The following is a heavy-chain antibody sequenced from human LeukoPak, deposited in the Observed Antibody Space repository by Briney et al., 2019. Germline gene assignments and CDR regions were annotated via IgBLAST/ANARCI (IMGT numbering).Heavy chain of an antibody. CDR1: GFSFSSYA. V-gene: IGHV3-7*01. Sequence: GESLRLSCAASGFSFSSYAMHWVRQAPGKGLEWVANIKQDGSDKYYVDSVEGRFTISRDNAKNTLYLQMNSLRAEDTAVYYCARDLDVVRLLGIMAYDAFDIWGQGTMVTVSS. CDR3: ARDLDVVRLLGIMAYDAFDI. J-gene: IGHJ3*02. D-gene: IGHD3-16*01. CDR2: IKQDGSDK.